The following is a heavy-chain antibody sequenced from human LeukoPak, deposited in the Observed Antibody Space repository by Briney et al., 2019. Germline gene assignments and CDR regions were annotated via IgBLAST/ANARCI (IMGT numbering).Heavy chain of an antibody. Sequence: SETLSLTCTVSGVSISSYYWSWVRQPPGKGLEWIGYIYYSGSTNYNPSLTSRVTISLDTSQNKFSLTLSAVPAPHTAVFFCAGDRDYGGNFYLGHRGQGTLVTVSS. CDR3: AGDRDYGGNFYLGH. D-gene: IGHD4-23*01. V-gene: IGHV4-59*01. CDR1: GVSISSYY. CDR2: IYYSGST. J-gene: IGHJ4*02.